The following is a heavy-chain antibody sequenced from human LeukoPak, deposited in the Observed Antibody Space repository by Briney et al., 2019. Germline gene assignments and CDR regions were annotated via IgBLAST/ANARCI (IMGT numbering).Heavy chain of an antibody. D-gene: IGHD2-15*01. V-gene: IGHV3-21*01. J-gene: IGHJ5*02. CDR2: ISSSSSYI. CDR1: GFTFSSCS. Sequence: PGGSLRLSCAASGFTFSSCSMNWVRQAPGKGLEWVSSISSSSSYIYYADSVKGGFTISRDNAKNSLYLQMNSLRAEDTAVYYCARDLGYCSGGSCYDLWGQGTLVTVSS. CDR3: ARDLGYCSGGSCYDL.